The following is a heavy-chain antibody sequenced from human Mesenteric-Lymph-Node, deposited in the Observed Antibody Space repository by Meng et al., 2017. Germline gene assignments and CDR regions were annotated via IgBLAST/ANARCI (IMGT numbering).Heavy chain of an antibody. J-gene: IGHJ4*02. CDR3: ARDRAGYGSGSYFGGEFDY. D-gene: IGHD3-10*01. Sequence: GGSLRLSCAVSGFTVSRKYMNWVRQAPGKGLEWVCIIYIGDMTYCADSVKGRFTISRDNSKNTLYLQMNSLKIEDTAMYYCARDRAGYGSGSYFGGEFDYWGQGTLVTVSS. CDR2: IYIGDMT. V-gene: IGHV3-53*05. CDR1: GFTVSRKY.